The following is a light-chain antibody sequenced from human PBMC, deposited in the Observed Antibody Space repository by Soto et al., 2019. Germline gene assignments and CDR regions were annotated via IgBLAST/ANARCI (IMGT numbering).Light chain of an antibody. CDR1: QTLVYSDGNIY. CDR2: KVS. J-gene: IGKJ1*01. CDR3: MQGTHWPRT. Sequence: DVVLTQSPLSLPVTLGQPASISCRSSQTLVYSDGNIYLNWFHQRPGQSPRRLIYKVSDRDSGVPDRFSGSGSGTDFTLKISRVEAGDVGVYFCMQGTHWPRTFGQGTKVEI. V-gene: IGKV2-30*01.